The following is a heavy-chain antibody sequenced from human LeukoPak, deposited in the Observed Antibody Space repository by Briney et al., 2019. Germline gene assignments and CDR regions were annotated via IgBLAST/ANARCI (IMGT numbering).Heavy chain of an antibody. J-gene: IGHJ5*02. D-gene: IGHD4-11*01. V-gene: IGHV1-69*05. CDR2: IIPIFGTA. CDR1: GGTFGSHA. CDR3: GRVDASRLQSRHRWLDP. Sequence: ASVKVSCKASGGTFGSHAISWVRQAPGQGLEWMGVIIPIFGTANYAQKFQGRVTITTDESTSTAYMELSSLRSEDTAVYYCGRVDASRLQSRHRWLDPWGQGTLVTVSS.